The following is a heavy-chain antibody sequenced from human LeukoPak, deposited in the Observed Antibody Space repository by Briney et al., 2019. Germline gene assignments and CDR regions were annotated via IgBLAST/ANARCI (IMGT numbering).Heavy chain of an antibody. CDR3: ARSIGLTGGGVDV. Sequence: GGSLRLSCAASGFTFSDYNMNWVRQAPGKGLEWVSYITNGGSAIHHADSVKGRFTISRDNAKKTLYLQMNSLRAEDTAVYYCARSIGLTGGGVDVWGQGTTVTVSS. D-gene: IGHD3-9*01. CDR1: GFTFSDYN. J-gene: IGHJ6*02. CDR2: ITNGGSAI. V-gene: IGHV3-11*01.